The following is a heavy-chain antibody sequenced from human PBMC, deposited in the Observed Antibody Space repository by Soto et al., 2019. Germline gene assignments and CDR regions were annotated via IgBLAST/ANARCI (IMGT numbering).Heavy chain of an antibody. CDR3: ASDRVRDLWYYYYYGMDV. Sequence: QVQLVQSGAEVKKPGSSVKVSCKASGGTFSSYAISWVRQAPGQGLEWMGGIIPIFGTANYAQKFQGRVTITADECTSTAYMELSSLRSEDTAVYYCASDRVRDLWYYYYYGMDVWGQGTTVTVSS. J-gene: IGHJ6*02. CDR1: GGTFSSYA. CDR2: IIPIFGTA. V-gene: IGHV1-69*12. D-gene: IGHD3-10*01.